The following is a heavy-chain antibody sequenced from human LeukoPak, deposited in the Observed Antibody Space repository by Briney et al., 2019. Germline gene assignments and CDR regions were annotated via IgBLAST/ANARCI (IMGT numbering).Heavy chain of an antibody. CDR3: ARGQTYFDY. V-gene: IGHV3-23*01. Sequence: GGSLRLSCAASGFTFSSYAMSWVRQAPGEGLEWVSAVTGSYTTFYADSVKGRFTISRDNSKNTVYLQMHSLRAEDTAVYYCARGQTYFDYWGRGTLVTVSS. J-gene: IGHJ4*02. CDR1: GFTFSSYA. CDR2: VTGSYTT.